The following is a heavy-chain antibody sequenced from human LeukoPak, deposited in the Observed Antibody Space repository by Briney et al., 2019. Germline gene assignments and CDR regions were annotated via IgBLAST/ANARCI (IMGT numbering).Heavy chain of an antibody. V-gene: IGHV1-18*04. CDR3: ARGRDWNYAFDY. J-gene: IGHJ4*02. Sequence: GASVKVSCKASGYTFTGYYVHWVRQAPGQGLEWMGWISTYNGNTNYAQKLQGRVTMTTDTSTSTAYMELRSLKSDDTAVYYCARGRDWNYAFDYWGQGTLVTVSS. CDR1: GYTFTGYY. CDR2: ISTYNGNT. D-gene: IGHD1-7*01.